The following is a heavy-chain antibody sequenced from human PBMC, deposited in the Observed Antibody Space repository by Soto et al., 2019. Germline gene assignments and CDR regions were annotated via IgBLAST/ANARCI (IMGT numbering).Heavy chain of an antibody. D-gene: IGHD2-2*02. CDR2: IIPIFGTA. CDR3: ARIYSKIVVVPAAINYYYYGMDV. Sequence: SVKVSCKASGYTFTGYYMHWVRQAPGQGLEWMGGIIPIFGTANYAQKFQGRVTITADESTSTAYMELSSLRSEDTAVYYCARIYSKIVVVPAAINYYYYGMDVWGQGTTVTVSS. V-gene: IGHV1-69*13. J-gene: IGHJ6*02. CDR1: GYTFTGYY.